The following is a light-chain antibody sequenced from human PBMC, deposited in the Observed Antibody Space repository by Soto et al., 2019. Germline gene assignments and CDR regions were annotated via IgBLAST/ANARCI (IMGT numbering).Light chain of an antibody. CDR3: QLYGSSRRYT. CDR1: QGVSGTY. V-gene: IGKV3-20*01. Sequence: DIVLTQSPGTLSLSPGERATLSCRASQGVSGTYLAWYQQKPGQAPRVLIYGASIRAAGIPDRFSGSGSGTDFTRTINRLEPEDFAVYYCQLYGSSRRYTFGQGTKLEIK. CDR2: GAS. J-gene: IGKJ2*01.